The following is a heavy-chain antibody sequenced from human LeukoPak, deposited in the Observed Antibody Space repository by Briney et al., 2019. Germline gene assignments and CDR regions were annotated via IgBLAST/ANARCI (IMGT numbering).Heavy chain of an antibody. CDR1: GFTFSSNA. Sequence: GGSLRLSCAAYGFTFSSNAMHWVSQAPGKGMEYVSAISINGGTTYYANSVKGRFTISRDNSKNTLYLQMGSLRAEDMAVYYCAKGYSSSWYWYFDLWGRGTLVTVSS. J-gene: IGHJ2*01. D-gene: IGHD6-13*01. CDR2: ISINGGTT. CDR3: AKGYSSSWYWYFDL. V-gene: IGHV3-64*01.